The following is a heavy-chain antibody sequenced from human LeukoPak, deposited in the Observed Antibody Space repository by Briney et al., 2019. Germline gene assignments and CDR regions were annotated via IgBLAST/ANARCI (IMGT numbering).Heavy chain of an antibody. CDR2: ISYDGSNK. J-gene: IGHJ3*02. D-gene: IGHD6-6*01. V-gene: IGHV3-30-3*01. CDR3: ARDWGIAARSSAFDI. Sequence: PGGSLRLSCAASGFTFSSYAMHWVRQAPGKGLEWVAVISYDGSNKYYADSVKGRFTISRDNSKNTLYLQMNSLRAEDTAVYYCARDWGIAARSSAFDIWGQGTMVTVSS. CDR1: GFTFSSYA.